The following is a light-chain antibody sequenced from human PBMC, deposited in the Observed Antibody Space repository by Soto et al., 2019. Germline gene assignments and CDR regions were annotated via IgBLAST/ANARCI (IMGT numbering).Light chain of an antibody. V-gene: IGKV1-33*01. CDR2: DAS. J-gene: IGKJ4*02. CDR3: QQYDNLPLT. Sequence: EIQMTQSPSSLSECVGEGVTIARRASQDISNYLNWYQQKPGKAPKLLIYDASNLETGVPSRFSGSGSGTDFTFTISSLQPEDIATYYCQQYDNLPLTFGGGTKVDIK. CDR1: QDISNY.